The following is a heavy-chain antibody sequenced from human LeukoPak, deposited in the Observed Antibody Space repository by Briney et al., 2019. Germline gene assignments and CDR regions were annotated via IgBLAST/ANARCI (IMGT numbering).Heavy chain of an antibody. CDR1: GGSISSGSYY. D-gene: IGHD6-13*01. J-gene: IGHJ5*02. CDR3: ARDRRGIAAP. V-gene: IGHV4-61*02. CDR2: IYTSGST. Sequence: PSETLSLTCTVSGGSISSGSYYWSWIRQPAGKGLEWIGRIYTSGSTNYNPSLKSRVTISVDTSKNQFSLKLSSVTAADTAVYYCARDRRGIAAPWGQGTLVTVSS.